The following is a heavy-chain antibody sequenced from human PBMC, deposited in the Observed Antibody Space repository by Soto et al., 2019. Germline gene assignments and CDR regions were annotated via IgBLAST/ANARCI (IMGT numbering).Heavy chain of an antibody. V-gene: IGHV3-21*01. CDR2: ISSNSRYI. CDR3: ARDLTAGSTTDYFDY. J-gene: IGHJ4*02. CDR1: GSTFSSHS. Sequence: EVQLVESGGGLVKPGGSLRLSCAASGSTFSSHSMNWVRQAPGKGLEWVSSISSNSRYIYYADSVKGRFTISRDNAKNSLYLQMNSLRAEDTAVYYCARDLTAGSTTDYFDYWGQGTLVTVSS. D-gene: IGHD5-12*01.